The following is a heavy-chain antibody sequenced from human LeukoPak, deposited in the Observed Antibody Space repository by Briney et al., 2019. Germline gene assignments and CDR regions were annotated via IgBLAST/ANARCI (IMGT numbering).Heavy chain of an antibody. J-gene: IGHJ4*02. Sequence: GGSLRLSCAASGFTFSSYAMSWVRQAPGKGLEWVSAISGSGGSTYYADSVKGRFTISRDNSKNTLYLQMNSLRAEDTAVYYCAKERGITIFGVVITLDYWGQGTLVTVSS. CDR2: ISGSGGST. V-gene: IGHV3-23*01. CDR1: GFTFSSYA. CDR3: AKERGITIFGVVITLDY. D-gene: IGHD3-3*01.